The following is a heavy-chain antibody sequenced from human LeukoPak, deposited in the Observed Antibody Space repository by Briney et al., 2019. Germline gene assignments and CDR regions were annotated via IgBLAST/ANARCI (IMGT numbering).Heavy chain of an antibody. V-gene: IGHV1-2*02. CDR3: ARDGQAGTTDENWFDP. CDR1: GYTFTGYY. J-gene: IGHJ5*02. D-gene: IGHD1-1*01. CDR2: INPNSGGT. Sequence: AASVKVSCKASGYTFTGYYMHWVRQAPGQGLEWMGWINPNSGGTNYAQKFQGRVTMTRDTSISTAYMELSRLRSDDTAVYYCARDGQAGTTDENWFDPWGQGTLVTVSS.